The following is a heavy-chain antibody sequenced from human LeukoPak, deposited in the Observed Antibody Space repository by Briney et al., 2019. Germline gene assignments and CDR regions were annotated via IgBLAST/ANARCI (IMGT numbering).Heavy chain of an antibody. J-gene: IGHJ6*03. V-gene: IGHV1-24*01. CDR3: ATGLELRDYYYYMDV. D-gene: IGHD1-7*01. CDR1: GYTLTELS. Sequence: ASVKVSCKVSGYTLTELSMHWVRQAPGKGLEWMGGFDPEDGETIYAQKFQGRVTMTEDTSTDTAYMELSSLRSEDTAVYYCATGLELRDYYYYMDVWGKGTTVTVSS. CDR2: FDPEDGET.